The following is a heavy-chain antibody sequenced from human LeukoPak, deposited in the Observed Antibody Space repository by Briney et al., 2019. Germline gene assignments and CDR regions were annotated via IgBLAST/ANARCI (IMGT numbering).Heavy chain of an antibody. CDR2: ISSSSSYI. CDR3: AREMLRYCSTASCYFMDV. D-gene: IGHD2-2*01. J-gene: IGHJ6*03. V-gene: IGHV3-21*01. CDR1: GFTFSSYS. Sequence: PGGSLRLSCAASGFTFSSYSMNWVRQAPGKGLEWVSSISSSSSYIYYADSVKGRFTISRDNAKNSLYLQMNSLRAEDTAVYYCAREMLRYCSTASCYFMDVWGKGTTVTVSS.